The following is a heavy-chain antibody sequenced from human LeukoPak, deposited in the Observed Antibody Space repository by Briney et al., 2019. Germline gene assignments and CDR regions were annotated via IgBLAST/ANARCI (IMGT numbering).Heavy chain of an antibody. J-gene: IGHJ6*03. CDR3: ARLPTYYDFWSGDYYYYYMDV. CDR1: GFTFSSYW. V-gene: IGHV3-7*01. D-gene: IGHD3-3*01. CDR2: IKQDGSEK. Sequence: GGSLRLSCAASGFTFSSYWMSWVRQAPGKGLEWVANIKQDGSEKYYVDSVKGRFTISRDNAKNSLYLQMNSLRAEDTAVYYCARLPTYYDFWSGDYYYYYMDVWGKGTTVTVSS.